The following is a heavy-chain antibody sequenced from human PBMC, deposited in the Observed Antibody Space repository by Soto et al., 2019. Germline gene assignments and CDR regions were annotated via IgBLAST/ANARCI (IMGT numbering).Heavy chain of an antibody. J-gene: IGHJ5*02. V-gene: IGHV3-23*01. Sequence: GGSLRLSCAASGFTFSTYAMSWVLQAPGKGLEWVSGMSGTGSTYYADSVKGRFTISRDNSKNTLSLQMNSLRAEDTAVYYCAKEDWFDPWGQGTLVTVSS. CDR1: GFTFSTYA. CDR2: MSGTGST. CDR3: AKEDWFDP.